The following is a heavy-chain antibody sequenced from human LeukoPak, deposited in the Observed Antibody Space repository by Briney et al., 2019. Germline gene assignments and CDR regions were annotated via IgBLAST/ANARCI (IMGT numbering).Heavy chain of an antibody. D-gene: IGHD2-2*01. J-gene: IGHJ5*02. Sequence: PSETLSLTCTVSGGSISSYYWSWIRQPPGKGLEWIGYIYYSGSTNYNPSLKSRVTISVDTSKNQFSLKLSSVTAADTAVYYCARDSSTSDIPWGNWFDPWGRGTLVTVSS. CDR1: GGSISSYY. CDR2: IYYSGST. V-gene: IGHV4-59*01. CDR3: ARDSSTSDIPWGNWFDP.